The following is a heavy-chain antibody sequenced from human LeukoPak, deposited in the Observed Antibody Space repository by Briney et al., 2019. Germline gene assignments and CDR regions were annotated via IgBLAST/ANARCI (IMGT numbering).Heavy chain of an antibody. CDR1: GITLSNYG. J-gene: IGHJ4*02. V-gene: IGHV3-23*01. CDR2: ISNSGGST. Sequence: GGSLRLSCAGSGITLSNYGMSWVRQAPGKGLEWVAGISNSGGSTNYADSVKGRFTISRDNPKNTLYLQMNSLRAEDTAVYFCAKRGVVIRVILVGFHKEAYYFDSWGQGAVVTVSS. CDR3: AKRGVVIRVILVGFHKEAYYFDS. D-gene: IGHD3-22*01.